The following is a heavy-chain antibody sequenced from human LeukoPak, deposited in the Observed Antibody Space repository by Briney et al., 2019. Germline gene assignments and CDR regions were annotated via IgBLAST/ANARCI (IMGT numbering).Heavy chain of an antibody. J-gene: IGHJ4*02. D-gene: IGHD4-11*01. CDR1: GFTFSSYA. CDR2: ISYDGTNK. V-gene: IGHV3-30-3*01. Sequence: GGSLRLSCAASGFTFSSYAMHWVRQAPGKGLEWVAVISYDGTNKYYADSVKGRFTISRDNFENTLYLQMNGLRAEDTAVYYCARGTVTNDYWGQGTLVTVSS. CDR3: ARGTVTNDY.